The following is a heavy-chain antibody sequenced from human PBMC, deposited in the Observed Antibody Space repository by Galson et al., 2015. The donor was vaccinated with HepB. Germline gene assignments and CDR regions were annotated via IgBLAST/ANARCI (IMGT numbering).Heavy chain of an antibody. CDR2: ISSSSSYI. V-gene: IGHV3-21*01. CDR3: ARGLYCGGDCYFEEPSNLDY. Sequence: SLRLSCAASGFTFSSYSMNWVRQAPGKGLEWVSSISSSSSYIYYADSVKGRFTISRDNAKNSLYLQMNSLRAEDTAVYYCARGLYCGGDCYFEEPSNLDYWGQGTLVTVSS. D-gene: IGHD2-21*02. CDR1: GFTFSSYS. J-gene: IGHJ4*02.